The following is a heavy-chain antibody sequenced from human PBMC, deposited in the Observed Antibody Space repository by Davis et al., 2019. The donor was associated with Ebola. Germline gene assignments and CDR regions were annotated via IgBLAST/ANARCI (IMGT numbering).Heavy chain of an antibody. V-gene: IGHV1-69*13. CDR3: ARGRSTSRNTWGYYYYYMDV. Sequence: SVKVSCKASGGTFSSYAISWVRQAPGQGLEWMGGIIPIFGTANYAQKFQGRVTITADESTSTAYMELSSLRSEDTAVYYCARGRSTSRNTWGYYYYYMDVWGKGTTVTVSS. CDR2: IIPIFGTA. D-gene: IGHD2-2*01. CDR1: GGTFSSYA. J-gene: IGHJ6*03.